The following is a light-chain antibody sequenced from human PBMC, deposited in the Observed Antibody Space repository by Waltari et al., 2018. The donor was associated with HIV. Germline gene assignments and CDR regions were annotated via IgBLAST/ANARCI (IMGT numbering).Light chain of an antibody. V-gene: IGKV3-15*01. J-gene: IGKJ1*01. CDR3: QQYYDGPQT. CDR2: GAS. Sequence: EIVMTQSPVTLSVSPGGRATLSCRASQSVRSNLAWYQQRPGQAPRLLIYGASTRATGIAARFRGSGSGTEFTLTISSLQSEDFAVYFCQQYYDGPQTFGQGTKVEI. CDR1: QSVRSN.